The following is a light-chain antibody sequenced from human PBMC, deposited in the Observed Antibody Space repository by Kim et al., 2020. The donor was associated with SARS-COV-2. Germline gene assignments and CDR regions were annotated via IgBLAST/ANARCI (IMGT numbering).Light chain of an antibody. J-gene: IGKJ1*01. CDR1: QSVTSSH. CDR3: QHYGNSGWT. V-gene: IGKV3-20*01. CDR2: GVS. Sequence: EIVLTQSPGTLSLSPGETGTLSCRASQSVTSSHLAWYQQRPGQAPRLLIHGVSNRATGIPDRFSGSGSGTDFTLTISRLEPEDFAVYYCQHYGNSGWTFGQGTKVEIK.